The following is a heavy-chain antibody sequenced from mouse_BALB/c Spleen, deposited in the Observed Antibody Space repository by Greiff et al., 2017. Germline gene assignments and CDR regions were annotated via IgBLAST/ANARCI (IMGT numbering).Heavy chain of an antibody. J-gene: IGHJ1*01. Sequence: VQLQQSGPGLVQPSQSLSISCTASGFTLTSYGVHWVRQSPGQGLEWLGVIWSGGSTDNNAAIISRMSISKDNSKSQVFFKMNSLQTNDSAIYYCARKAGYYSNEYFDVWGAGTTVTVSS. V-gene: IGHV2-2*02. CDR3: ARKAGYYSNEYFDV. CDR2: IWSGGST. CDR1: GFTLTSYG. D-gene: IGHD2-12*01.